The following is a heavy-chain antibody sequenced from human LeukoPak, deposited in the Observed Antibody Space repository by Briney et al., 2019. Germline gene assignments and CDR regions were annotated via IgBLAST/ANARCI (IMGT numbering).Heavy chain of an antibody. CDR3: ARGQRQLYYFDY. CDR1: GGSISSYY. V-gene: IGHV4-59*01. J-gene: IGHJ4*02. Sequence: SETLSLTCTVSGGSISSYYWSWIRQPPGKGLEWIGYIYYSGSTNYNPSLKSRVTISVDTSKNQFSLKLNSVTAADTAVYYCARGQRQLYYFDYWGQGTLVTVSS. D-gene: IGHD6-6*01. CDR2: IYYSGST.